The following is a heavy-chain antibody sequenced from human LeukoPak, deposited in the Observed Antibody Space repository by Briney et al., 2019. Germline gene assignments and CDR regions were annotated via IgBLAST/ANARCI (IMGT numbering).Heavy chain of an antibody. CDR3: ARCSLTSLTGFDP. V-gene: IGHV1-69*13. J-gene: IGHJ5*02. D-gene: IGHD2-2*01. CDR1: GGTFSSYA. Sequence: SVKVSCKASGGTFSSYAISWVRQAPGQGLEWMGGFIPIFGTANYAQKFQGRVTITADESMSTAYMELSSLRSEDTAVYYCARCSLTSLTGFDPWGQGTLVTVSS. CDR2: FIPIFGTA.